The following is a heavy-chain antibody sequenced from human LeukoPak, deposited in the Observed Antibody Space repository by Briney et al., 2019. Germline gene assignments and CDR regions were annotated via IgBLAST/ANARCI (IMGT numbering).Heavy chain of an antibody. CDR2: ISGSGVST. J-gene: IGHJ4*02. Sequence: PGGSLRLSCAASGFTFSNYAMSWVRQAPGKGLEWVSAISGSGVSTYYADSVKGRFTISRDNSKNTLYLQMNSLRAEDTAVYYCAKRHYDFWSGYQNQMYYFDYWGQGTLVTVSS. D-gene: IGHD3-3*01. CDR1: GFTFSNYA. CDR3: AKRHYDFWSGYQNQMYYFDY. V-gene: IGHV3-23*01.